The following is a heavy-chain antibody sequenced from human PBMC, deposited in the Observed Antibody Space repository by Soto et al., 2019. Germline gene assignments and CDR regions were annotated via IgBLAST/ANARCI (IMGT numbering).Heavy chain of an antibody. V-gene: IGHV3-74*01. J-gene: IGHJ6*02. D-gene: IGHD1-26*01. CDR1: GFSFSTYW. CDR2: VNSDGSGT. CDR3: ARRLVSPLYYYYYGMDV. Sequence: PGGSLRLSCAASGFSFSTYWMHWVRLFPGKGLMWVARVNSDGSGTIYADSVKGRFTISRDNAKNTLYLQMNSLTAEDTGVYFCARRLVSPLYYYYYGMDVWGQGTTVTVSS.